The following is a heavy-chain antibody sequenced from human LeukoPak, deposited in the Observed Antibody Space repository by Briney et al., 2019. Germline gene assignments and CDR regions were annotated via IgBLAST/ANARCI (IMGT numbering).Heavy chain of an antibody. V-gene: IGHV3-48*01. CDR1: GFTFSSYS. D-gene: IGHD3-3*01. CDR3: ARGTYDFWSGYFSAAHPSKYYFDY. Sequence: PGGSLRLSCAASGFTFSSYSMNWVRQAPGKGLEWVSSISSSSSTIYYADSVKGRFTISRDNAKNSLYLQMNSLRAEDTAVYYCARGTYDFWSGYFSAAHPSKYYFDYWGQGTLVTVSS. CDR2: ISSSSSTI. J-gene: IGHJ4*02.